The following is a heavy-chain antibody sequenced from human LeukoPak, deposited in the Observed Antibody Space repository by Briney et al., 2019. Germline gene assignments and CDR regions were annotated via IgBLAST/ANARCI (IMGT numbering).Heavy chain of an antibody. CDR3: AIGGSGSYPFDY. CDR1: GYTFTGYY. J-gene: IGHJ4*02. CDR2: INPNSGGT. Sequence: ASVNVSCNASGYTFTGYYMHWVRQPPGQGLEWVGWINPNSGGTNYAQKFQGRVTMTRDPSISTAYMELSRLRSDATAVYNGAIGGSGSYPFDYGGQGTLVTPSP. D-gene: IGHD3-10*01. V-gene: IGHV1-2*02.